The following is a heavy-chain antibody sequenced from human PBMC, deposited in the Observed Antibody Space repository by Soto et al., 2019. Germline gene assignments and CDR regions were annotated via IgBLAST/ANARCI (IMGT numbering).Heavy chain of an antibody. CDR1: GFTFSSYG. D-gene: IGHD3-10*01. Sequence: GGSLRLSCAAPGFTFSSYGMNWVRQAPGKGLEWVSFISSSSTTKCYADSVKGRFTISRDNAKNSLYLQMNSLRAEDTAVYYCARVWFGDQTSDYWGQGTLVTVSS. J-gene: IGHJ4*02. V-gene: IGHV3-48*01. CDR2: ISSSSTTK. CDR3: ARVWFGDQTSDY.